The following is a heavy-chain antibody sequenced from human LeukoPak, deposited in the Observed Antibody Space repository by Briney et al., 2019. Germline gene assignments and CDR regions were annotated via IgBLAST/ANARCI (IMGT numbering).Heavy chain of an antibody. D-gene: IGHD6-13*01. Sequence: QPGGSLRLSCAASGFTFSSYAMHWVRQAPGKGLEWVAVISYDGSNKYYADSVKGRFTISRDNSKNTLYLQMNSLRAEDTAVYYCARDLFNMGIAAAGDYWGQGTLVTVSS. CDR3: ARDLFNMGIAAAGDY. J-gene: IGHJ4*02. V-gene: IGHV3-30*04. CDR2: ISYDGSNK. CDR1: GFTFSSYA.